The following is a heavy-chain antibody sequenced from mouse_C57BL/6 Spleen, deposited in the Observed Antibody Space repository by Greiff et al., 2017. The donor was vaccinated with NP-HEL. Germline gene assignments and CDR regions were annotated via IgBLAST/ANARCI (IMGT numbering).Heavy chain of an antibody. J-gene: IGHJ3*01. CDR1: GYAFSSSW. CDR3: APLYYYGSSPAWFAY. D-gene: IGHD1-1*01. CDR2: IYPGDGDT. Sequence: QVQLQQSGPELVKPGASVKISCKASGYAFSSSWMNWVKQRPGKGLEWIGRIYPGDGDTNYNGKFKGKATLTADKSSSTAYMQLSSLTSEDSAVYVWAPLYYYGSSPAWFAYWGQGTLVTVSA. V-gene: IGHV1-82*01.